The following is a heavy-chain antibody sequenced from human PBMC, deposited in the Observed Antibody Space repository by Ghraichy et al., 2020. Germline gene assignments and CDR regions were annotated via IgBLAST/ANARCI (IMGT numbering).Heavy chain of an antibody. CDR1: GFTFSSYA. CDR2: ISGSGGST. D-gene: IGHD3-22*01. J-gene: IGHJ4*02. Sequence: GGSLRLSCAASGFTFSSYAMNWVRQAPGKGLEWVSTISGSGGSTYYADSVKGRFTISRDNSKNTLYLQMNSLRAEDTAVYYCAKAGDTLIVVVYFDYWGQGTLVTVSS. V-gene: IGHV3-23*01. CDR3: AKAGDTLIVVVYFDY.